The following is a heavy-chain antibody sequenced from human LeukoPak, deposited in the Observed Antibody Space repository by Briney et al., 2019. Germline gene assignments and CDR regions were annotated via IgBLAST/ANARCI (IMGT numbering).Heavy chain of an antibody. Sequence: SETLSLTCTFSGGSISSYYWSWIRQPAGKGLEWIGRIHTSGSTNYSPSLKSRVTMSVDTSKNQFSLKLSSVTAADTAVYYCARGGYCGGDCYFYYWGQGTLVTVSS. CDR2: IHTSGST. J-gene: IGHJ4*02. CDR1: GGSISSYY. D-gene: IGHD2-21*02. CDR3: ARGGYCGGDCYFYY. V-gene: IGHV4-4*07.